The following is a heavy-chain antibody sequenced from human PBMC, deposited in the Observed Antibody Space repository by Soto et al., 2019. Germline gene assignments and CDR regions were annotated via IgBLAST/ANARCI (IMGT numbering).Heavy chain of an antibody. V-gene: IGHV1-69*01. CDR2: LIPVVGIP. D-gene: IGHD5-12*01. CDR3: ARVLEFRDGYISHFDY. Sequence: QVQLVQSGAEVKRPGSSVKVSCKASGGTFRNYPFSWVRQAPGQGLEWMGGLIPVVGIPNYAQKFQGRVTITADESTSTVYMELTSLRSDDTAVYYCARVLEFRDGYISHFDYWGQGTLVTVSS. CDR1: GGTFRNYP. J-gene: IGHJ4*02.